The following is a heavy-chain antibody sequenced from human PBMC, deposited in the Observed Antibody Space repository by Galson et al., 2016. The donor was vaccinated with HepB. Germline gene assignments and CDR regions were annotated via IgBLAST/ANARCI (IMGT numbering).Heavy chain of an antibody. Sequence: LRLSCAASGLTFRNAWMSWVRQAPGKGLEWVGRIKSKTDHGTTDYTAPVKGRFTISRDDSKNTLYLQMNSLKTEDTAVYYCTGQDYNWNYVNYYSYSMDVWGKGTTVTVSS. CDR3: TGQDYNWNYVNYYSYSMDV. D-gene: IGHD1-7*01. V-gene: IGHV3-15*01. CDR2: IKSKTDHGTT. CDR1: GLTFRNAW. J-gene: IGHJ6*03.